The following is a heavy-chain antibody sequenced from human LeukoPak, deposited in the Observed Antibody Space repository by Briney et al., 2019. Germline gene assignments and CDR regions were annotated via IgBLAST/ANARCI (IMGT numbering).Heavy chain of an antibody. CDR1: GGTFSSYA. J-gene: IGHJ4*02. D-gene: IGHD3-10*01. Sequence: SAKVSCKASGGTFSSYAISWVRQAPGQGLEWMGRIIPIFGTPNYAQKFQGRVTITTDESTSTAYMELSSLRSEDTAVYYCARVRGSGINFDYWGQGTLVTVSS. V-gene: IGHV1-69*05. CDR3: ARVRGSGINFDY. CDR2: IIPIFGTP.